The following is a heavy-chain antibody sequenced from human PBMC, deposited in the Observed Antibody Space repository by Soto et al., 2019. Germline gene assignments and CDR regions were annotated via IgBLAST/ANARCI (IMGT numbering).Heavy chain of an antibody. CDR1: GSRFTNYW. J-gene: IGHJ5*02. D-gene: IGHD6-19*01. CDR3: ARAVAGPNNWFDP. V-gene: IGHV5-51*01. Sequence: PVESLNISCTGSGSRFTNYWIAWVRQMPGKGLEWMGIFYPGDSDTRYSPSFQGQVTISADRSTSTAYLQWRSLKASDTAVYYRARAVAGPNNWFDPWRQGTLVTVSS. CDR2: FYPGDSDT.